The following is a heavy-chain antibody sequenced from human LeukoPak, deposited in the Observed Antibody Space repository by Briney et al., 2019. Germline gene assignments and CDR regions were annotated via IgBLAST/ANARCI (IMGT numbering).Heavy chain of an antibody. V-gene: IGHV4-59*01. CDR3: ARDPWYYYGSGSYYP. Sequence: SETLSLTCTVSGGSISSYYWSWIRQPPGKGLEWIGYIYYSGSTNYNPSLKSRVTTSVDTSKNQFSLKLSSVTAADTAVYYCARDPWYYYGSGSYYPWGQGTLVTVSS. D-gene: IGHD3-10*01. CDR1: GGSISSYY. J-gene: IGHJ5*02. CDR2: IYYSGST.